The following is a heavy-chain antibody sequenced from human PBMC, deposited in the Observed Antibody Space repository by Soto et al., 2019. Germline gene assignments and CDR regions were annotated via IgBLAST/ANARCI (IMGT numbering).Heavy chain of an antibody. CDR3: AREFYYDSSGYYYSHFDY. CDR1: GFTFSSYS. J-gene: IGHJ4*02. V-gene: IGHV3-21*01. Sequence: EVQLVESGGGLVKPGGSLRLSCAASGFTFSSYSMNWVRQAPGKGLEWVSSISSSSSYIYYADSVKGRFTISRDNAKNSLYLQMNSLRAEDTAVYYCAREFYYDSSGYYYSHFDYWGQGTLVTVSS. D-gene: IGHD3-22*01. CDR2: ISSSSSYI.